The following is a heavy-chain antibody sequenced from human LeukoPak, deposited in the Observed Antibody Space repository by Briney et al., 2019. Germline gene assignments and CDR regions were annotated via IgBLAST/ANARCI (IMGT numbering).Heavy chain of an antibody. J-gene: IGHJ4*02. Sequence: SETLSLTCTVSGASISGSRFYWGWIRQPPGKGLEWIGSIYYSGSAYYHPSLKSRVTISVDTSQNQFSLSLSSVTAADTALYHCARRLGYFDYWGQGILVTVSS. V-gene: IGHV4-39*01. CDR2: IYYSGSA. CDR3: ARRLGYFDY. CDR1: GASISGSRFY. D-gene: IGHD7-27*01.